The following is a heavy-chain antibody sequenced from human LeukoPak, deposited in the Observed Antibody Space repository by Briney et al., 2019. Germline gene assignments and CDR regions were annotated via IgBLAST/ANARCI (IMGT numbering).Heavy chain of an antibody. V-gene: IGHV4-34*01. D-gene: IGHD2-15*01. J-gene: IGHJ4*02. CDR1: GGSFSGYY. CDR2: INHSGST. Sequence: SETLSLTCAVYGGSFSGYYWSWIRQPPGKGLEWIGEINHSGSTNYNPSLKSRVTISVDTSKNQFSLKLSSVTAADTAVYYCARVGWIDYWGQGTLVTVSS. CDR3: ARVGWIDY.